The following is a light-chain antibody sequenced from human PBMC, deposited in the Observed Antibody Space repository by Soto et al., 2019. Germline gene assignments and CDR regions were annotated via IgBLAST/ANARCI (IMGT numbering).Light chain of an antibody. Sequence: QAVVTQPPSASGTPGQRITISCSGSGSNIGSNTVTWYQQLPRTAPKLLIYTNSHRPSGVPDRFSGSKSGTSASLAISGLQSGDEADYYCATWDDSLNGYVFGTGTKLTVL. V-gene: IGLV1-44*01. CDR2: TNS. CDR1: GSNIGSNT. J-gene: IGLJ1*01. CDR3: ATWDDSLNGYV.